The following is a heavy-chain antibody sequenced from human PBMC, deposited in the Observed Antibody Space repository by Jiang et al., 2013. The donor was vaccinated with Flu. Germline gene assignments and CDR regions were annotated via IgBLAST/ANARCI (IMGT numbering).Heavy chain of an antibody. CDR2: INPNSGGT. Sequence: GAEVKKPGASVKVSCKASGYTFTGYYMHWVRQAPGQGLEWMGWINPNSGGTNYAQKFQGWVTMTRDTSISTAYMELSRLRSDDTAVYYCARVGRGNSPLMAFDIWGQGQWSPSLQ. J-gene: IGHJ3*02. CDR1: GYTFTGYY. V-gene: IGHV1-2*04. D-gene: IGHD4-23*01. CDR3: ARVGRGNSPLMAFDI.